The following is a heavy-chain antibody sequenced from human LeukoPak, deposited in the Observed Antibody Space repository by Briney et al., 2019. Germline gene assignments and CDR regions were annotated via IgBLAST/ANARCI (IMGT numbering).Heavy chain of an antibody. V-gene: IGHV4-38-2*02. CDR2: IYHSGST. D-gene: IGHD3-22*01. J-gene: IGHJ6*03. CDR3: ARQIPKVVTPWYYYMDV. CDR1: GYSISSGYY. Sequence: SETLSLTCTVSGYSISSGYYWGWIRQPPGKGLEWIGSIYHSGSTYYNPSLKSRVTISVDTSKNQFSLKLSSVTAADTAVYYCARQIPKVVTPWYYYMDVWGKGTTVTVSS.